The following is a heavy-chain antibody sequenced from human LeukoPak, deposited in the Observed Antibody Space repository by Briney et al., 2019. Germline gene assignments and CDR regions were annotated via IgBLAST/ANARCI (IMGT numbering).Heavy chain of an antibody. Sequence: SETLSLTCAVYGGSFSGYYWSWIRQPPGKGLEWIGNIYYSGSTYYNPSLTSRVTISVDTSKNQFSLKLSSVTAADTAVYYCAMSVGGYSFGYYFDCWGQGTLVTVSS. D-gene: IGHD5-18*01. CDR1: GGSFSGYY. CDR2: IYYSGST. V-gene: IGHV4-34*01. J-gene: IGHJ4*02. CDR3: AMSVGGYSFGYYFDC.